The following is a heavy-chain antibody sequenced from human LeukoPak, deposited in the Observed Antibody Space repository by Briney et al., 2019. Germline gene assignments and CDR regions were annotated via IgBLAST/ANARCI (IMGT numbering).Heavy chain of an antibody. J-gene: IGHJ4*02. CDR3: ARAPVGYCSGGTCKRYFDY. D-gene: IGHD2-15*01. Sequence: SETLSLTCTVSGGSISSGDYYWSWIRQPPGRGLEYNGYINFSGSTSYNPSLKGRLTISVVKSKNQFSLKLSSVTAADTAVYYCARAPVGYCSGGTCKRYFDYWGQGTLVTVSS. CDR1: GGSISSGDYY. CDR2: INFSGST. V-gene: IGHV4-30-4*01.